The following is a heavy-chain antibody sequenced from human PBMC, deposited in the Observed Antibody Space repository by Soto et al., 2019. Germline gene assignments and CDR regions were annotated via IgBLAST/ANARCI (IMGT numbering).Heavy chain of an antibody. CDR3: ASNRDTTWIQYPVPADWFDP. J-gene: IGHJ5*02. D-gene: IGHD5-18*01. V-gene: IGHV1-69*06. Sequence: QVQLVQSGAEVKKTGSSVKVSCKASGGTFSSDGISWVLQAPGQGRDWVGGIIPIFYTTNYAQKFQRRVTITADKSTRPGYMELSGPSSEETAVYYCASNRDTTWIQYPVPADWFDPLGQGTLVTVSS. CDR1: GGTFSSDG. CDR2: IIPIFYTT.